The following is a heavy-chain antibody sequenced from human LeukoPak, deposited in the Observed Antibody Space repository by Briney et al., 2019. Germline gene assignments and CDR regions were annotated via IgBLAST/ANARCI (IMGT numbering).Heavy chain of an antibody. Sequence: SETLSLTCTVSGDSITSSNYYWGWLRQPPGMGLEWIASIYYSGNTYYNPSLKSRVTISVDTSKNQFSLKLSSVTAADTAVYYCATRSIVVVVTAAPGFDHWGQGTLVTVSS. D-gene: IGHD2-15*01. CDR2: IYYSGNT. J-gene: IGHJ5*02. V-gene: IGHV4-39*01. CDR3: ATRSIVVVVTAAPGFDH. CDR1: GDSITSSNYY.